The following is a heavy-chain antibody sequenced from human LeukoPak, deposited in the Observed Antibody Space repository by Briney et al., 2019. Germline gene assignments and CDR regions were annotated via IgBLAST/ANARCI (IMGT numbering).Heavy chain of an antibody. Sequence: PGGSLRLSCAASGFTFSTYALTWVRQAPGKGLEWVSTIGGSGGVTYYADSVKGRFTISRDNSKNTLYLQMNSLRAEDTAVYYCAKDPWHPYYYGSGSNLWGQGTLVTVSS. CDR2: IGGSGGVT. CDR1: GFTFSTYA. CDR3: AKDPWHPYYYGSGSNL. D-gene: IGHD3-10*01. J-gene: IGHJ5*02. V-gene: IGHV3-23*01.